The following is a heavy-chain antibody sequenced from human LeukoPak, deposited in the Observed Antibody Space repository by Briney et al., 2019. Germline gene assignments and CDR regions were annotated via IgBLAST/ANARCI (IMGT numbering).Heavy chain of an antibody. CDR1: GFTFSSYA. V-gene: IGHV3-23*01. CDR2: ISGSGGST. D-gene: IGHD2-2*01. Sequence: GGSLRLSCAASGFTFSSYAMSWVRQAPGKGLEWVSAISGSGGSTYYADSVKGRFTISRDNSKNTLYLQMNSLRAEDTAVYYFAKDLGYCSSTSCPGGDYWGQGTLVTVSS. J-gene: IGHJ4*02. CDR3: AKDLGYCSSTSCPGGDY.